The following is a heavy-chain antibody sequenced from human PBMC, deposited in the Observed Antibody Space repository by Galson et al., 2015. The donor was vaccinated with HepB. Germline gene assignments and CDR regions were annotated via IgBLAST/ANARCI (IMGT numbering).Heavy chain of an antibody. CDR3: ARLSVYYDFWSADQPPFDP. V-gene: IGHV4-59*08. D-gene: IGHD3-3*01. Sequence: LSLTCTVSGGSMSSYYWSWIRQPPGKGLEWIGYIYYSGNTNYSPSLKSRVTISVDTSKNQFSLKLSSVTAADTAVYYCARLSVYYDFWSADQPPFDPWGQGTLVTVSS. CDR1: GGSMSSYY. J-gene: IGHJ5*02. CDR2: IYYSGNT.